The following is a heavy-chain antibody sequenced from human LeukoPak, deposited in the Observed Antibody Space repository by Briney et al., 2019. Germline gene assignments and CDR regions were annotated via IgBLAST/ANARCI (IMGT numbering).Heavy chain of an antibody. CDR3: AREALYSSSSGRTFDY. J-gene: IGHJ4*02. D-gene: IGHD6-6*01. V-gene: IGHV4-59*12. CDR2: IYYSGST. Sequence: SETLSLTCTVSGGSISSYYWSWIRQPPGKGLEWIGHIYYSGSTNYNPSLKSRVTMSVDTSKNQFSLKLSSVTAADTAVYYCAREALYSSSSGRTFDYWGQGTLVTVSS. CDR1: GGSISSYY.